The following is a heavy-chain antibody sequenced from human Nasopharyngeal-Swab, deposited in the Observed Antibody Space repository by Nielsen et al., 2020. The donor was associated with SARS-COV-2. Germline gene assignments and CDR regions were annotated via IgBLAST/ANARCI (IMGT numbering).Heavy chain of an antibody. CDR2: INHSGST. CDR1: GGSFSGYY. V-gene: IGHV4-34*01. Sequence: SETLSLTCAVYGGSFSGYYWSWIRQPPGKGLEWIGEINHSGSTNYNPSLKSRVTISVDTSKNQFSLKLSSVTPEDTAVYYCARDPALSVDYWGQGTLVTVSS. J-gene: IGHJ4*02. CDR3: ARDPALSVDY. D-gene: IGHD3-16*01.